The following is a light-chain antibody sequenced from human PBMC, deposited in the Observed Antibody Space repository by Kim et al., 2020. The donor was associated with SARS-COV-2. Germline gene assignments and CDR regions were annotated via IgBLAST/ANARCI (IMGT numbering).Light chain of an antibody. CDR1: QRVSSN. J-gene: IGKJ1*01. V-gene: IGKV3-15*01. CDR3: QQYNNWPPT. CDR2: GAS. Sequence: SPGERATLSCRASQRVSSNLAWYQQKPGQAPRLLIYGASTRATGIPARFSGSGSGTEFTLTISSLQSEDFAVYYCQQYNNWPPTFGQGTKVDIK.